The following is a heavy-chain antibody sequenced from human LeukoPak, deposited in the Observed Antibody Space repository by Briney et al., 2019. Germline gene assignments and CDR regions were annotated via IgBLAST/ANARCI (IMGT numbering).Heavy chain of an antibody. V-gene: IGHV1-46*01. D-gene: IGHD5-24*01. J-gene: IGHJ3*02. CDR2: VNPSGDST. CDR3: ARVRDGYNDAYDI. CDR1: GYSFTSHY. Sequence: ASVKVSCKASGYSFTSHYMHWVRQAPGQGLEWMGIVNPSGDSTNYAQNFQGRVTMTGDTSTSTVYMELSSLRSEDTAVYYCARVRDGYNDAYDIWGQGTMVTVPS.